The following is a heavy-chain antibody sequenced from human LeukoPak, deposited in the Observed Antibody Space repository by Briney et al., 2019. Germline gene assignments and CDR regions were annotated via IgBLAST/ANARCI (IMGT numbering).Heavy chain of an antibody. CDR2: ILPIFGTA. CDR3: AREAVAGPFDY. D-gene: IGHD6-19*01. J-gene: IGHJ4*02. Sequence: SVKVSCKASGGTFSSYAISWVRQAPGQGLEWIGGILPIFGTANYAQKFQGRVTITTDESTSTAYMELSSLRSEDTAVYYCAREAVAGPFDYWGQGTLVTVSS. CDR1: GGTFSSYA. V-gene: IGHV1-69*05.